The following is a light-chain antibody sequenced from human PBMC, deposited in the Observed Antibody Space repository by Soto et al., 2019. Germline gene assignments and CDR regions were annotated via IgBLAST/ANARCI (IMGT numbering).Light chain of an antibody. J-gene: IGLJ2*01. CDR1: TSNIGGNA. CDR3: ALWDDSLEGVV. V-gene: IGLV1-44*01. Sequence: QSVVTQPPSASGAPGQRLIISCSGSTSNIGGNAVNWYQHVPGTAPKLLIYSHNQRPSGVPDRFSASKSGTTASLAISGLQSEDEADYYCALWDDSLEGVVFGGGTQLTVL. CDR2: SHN.